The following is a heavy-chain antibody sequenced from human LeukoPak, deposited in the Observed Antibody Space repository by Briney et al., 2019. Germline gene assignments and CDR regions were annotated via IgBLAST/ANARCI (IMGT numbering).Heavy chain of an antibody. Sequence: GGSLRLSCAASGFTFSSYGMNWVRQAPGRGLEWISSISSSGSTIYYADSVKGRFTISRDNAKNSLYLQMSSLRDEDTAVYYCARRIAAAVDYWGQGTLVTVSS. CDR1: GFTFSSYG. V-gene: IGHV3-48*02. D-gene: IGHD6-13*01. J-gene: IGHJ4*02. CDR2: ISSSGSTI. CDR3: ARRIAAAVDY.